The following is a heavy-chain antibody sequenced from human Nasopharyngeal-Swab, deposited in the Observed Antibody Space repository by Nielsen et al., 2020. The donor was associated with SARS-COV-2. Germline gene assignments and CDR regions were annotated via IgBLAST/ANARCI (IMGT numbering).Heavy chain of an antibody. V-gene: IGHV3-7*01. CDR2: IKQDGSEK. D-gene: IGHD2-15*01. CDR3: ARGLHCSGGSCYSYGMDV. J-gene: IGHJ6*02. CDR1: GFTFSSYW. Sequence: GGSLRLSCAASGFTFSSYWMSWVRQAPGKGLEWVANIKQDGSEKYYVDSVKGRFTISRDNAKNSLYLQMNSLRAEDTAVYYCARGLHCSGGSCYSYGMDVWGQGTTVTVSS.